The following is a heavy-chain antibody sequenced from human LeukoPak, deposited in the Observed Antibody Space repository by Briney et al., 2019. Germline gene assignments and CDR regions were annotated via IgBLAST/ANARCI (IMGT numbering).Heavy chain of an antibody. CDR1: GSTFSSYS. J-gene: IGHJ4*02. D-gene: IGHD4-23*01. CDR3: ARDLYGGNPGGVY. CDR2: ISSSSSTI. Sequence: GGSLRLSCAASGSTFSSYSMNWVRQAPGKGLEWVSYISSSSSTIYYADSVKGRFTISRDNAKNSLYLQMNSLRAEDTAVYYCARDLYGGNPGGVYWGQGTLVTVSS. V-gene: IGHV3-48*01.